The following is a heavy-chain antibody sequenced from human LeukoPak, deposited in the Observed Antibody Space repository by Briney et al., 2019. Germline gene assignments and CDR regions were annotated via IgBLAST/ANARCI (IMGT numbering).Heavy chain of an antibody. J-gene: IGHJ3*02. CDR3: ARALRITFGGGRGAFDI. CDR1: GYSFTNYW. D-gene: IGHD3-16*01. V-gene: IGHV5-10-1*01. Sequence: GESLKISCKGSGYSFTNYWIGWVRQMPGKGLEWMGRIDPSDSYTNYSPSFQGHLTISADKSISTAYLQWSSLKASDTAMYYCARALRITFGGGRGAFDIWGQGTMVTVSS. CDR2: IDPSDSYT.